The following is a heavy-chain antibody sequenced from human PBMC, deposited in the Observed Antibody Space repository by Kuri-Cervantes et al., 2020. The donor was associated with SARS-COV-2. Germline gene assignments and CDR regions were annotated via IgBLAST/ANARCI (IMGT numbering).Heavy chain of an antibody. V-gene: IGHV4-34*01. CDR1: GGSFSGYY. CDR2: INHSGST. Sequence: SETLSLTCAVYGGSFSGYYWSWIRQPPGKGLEWIGEINHSGSTNYNPSLKSRVTISVDTSKNQFSLKLTSVTAADTAMYYCARHFEYEVGMDVWGQGTTVTVSS. CDR3: ARHFEYEVGMDV. J-gene: IGHJ6*02. D-gene: IGHD6-6*01.